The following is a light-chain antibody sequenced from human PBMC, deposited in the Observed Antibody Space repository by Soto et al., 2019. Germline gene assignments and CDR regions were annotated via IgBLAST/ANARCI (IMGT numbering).Light chain of an antibody. CDR1: QSINSVY. V-gene: IGKV3-20*01. J-gene: IGKJ3*01. Sequence: EIVLTQSPGTLSLSPGERATLSCRASQSINSVYLAWYQQKPGQAPRLLIYGASRNGIPDRFSGSGSGTDFTLTISRLEPQDFAVYYCQHRLGP. CDR3: QHR. CDR2: GAS.